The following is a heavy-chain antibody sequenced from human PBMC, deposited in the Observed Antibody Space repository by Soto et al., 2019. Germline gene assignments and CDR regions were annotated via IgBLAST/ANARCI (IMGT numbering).Heavy chain of an antibody. CDR2: IWNHGNTA. V-gene: IGHV3-33*01. D-gene: IGHD1-26*01. J-gene: IGHJ5*02. CDR3: ARLTYRNLLGGLDP. CDR1: GVTLSYYG. Sequence: PGGSLRLSCVASGVTLSYYGVHWVRQSPGKGLEWVALIWNHGNTAYHADSVKGRFTVSRDNSRNTVYLQMNSLRAEDTAVYYCARLTYRNLLGGLDPWGRGTLVTVSS.